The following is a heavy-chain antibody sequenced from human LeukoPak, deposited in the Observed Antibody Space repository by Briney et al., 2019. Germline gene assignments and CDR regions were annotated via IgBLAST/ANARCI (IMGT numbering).Heavy chain of an antibody. Sequence: GGSLRLSCAASGFTFDDYAMHWVRQAPGKGLEWVSGISWNSGSIGYADSVKGRFTISRDNAKNSLYLQMNSLRAEDMALYYCAKDRGSSGWFFYFDYWGQGTLVTVSS. CDR3: AKDRGSSGWFFYFDY. CDR1: GFTFDDYA. CDR2: ISWNSGSI. V-gene: IGHV3-9*03. J-gene: IGHJ4*02. D-gene: IGHD6-19*01.